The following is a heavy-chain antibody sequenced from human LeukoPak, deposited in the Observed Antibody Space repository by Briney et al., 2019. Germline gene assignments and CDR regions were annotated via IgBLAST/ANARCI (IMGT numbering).Heavy chain of an antibody. CDR3: ARGYTSSWSPYGMDV. D-gene: IGHD6-13*01. J-gene: IGHJ6*02. CDR2: ISAYNGNT. CDR1: GYTFTSYG. V-gene: IGHV1-18*01. Sequence: ASVKVSCKASGYTFTSYGISWVRQAPGQGLEWMGWISAYNGNTNYAQKLQGRVTMTTDTSTSTAYMEPRSLRSDDTAVYYCARGYTSSWSPYGMDVWGQGTTVTVSS.